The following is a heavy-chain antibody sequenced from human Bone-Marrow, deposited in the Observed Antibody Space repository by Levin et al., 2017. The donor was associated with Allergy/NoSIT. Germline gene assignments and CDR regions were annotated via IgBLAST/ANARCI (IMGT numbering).Heavy chain of an antibody. V-gene: IGHV3-23*01. Sequence: GESLKISCAASGFTFSSYAMSWVRQAPGKGLEWVSAISGSGGSTYYADSVKGRFTISRDNSKNTLYLQMNSLRAEDTAVYYCAKDLMITFGGVIVPNGMDVWGQGTTVTVSS. CDR2: ISGSGGST. D-gene: IGHD3-16*02. CDR1: GFTFSSYA. CDR3: AKDLMITFGGVIVPNGMDV. J-gene: IGHJ6*02.